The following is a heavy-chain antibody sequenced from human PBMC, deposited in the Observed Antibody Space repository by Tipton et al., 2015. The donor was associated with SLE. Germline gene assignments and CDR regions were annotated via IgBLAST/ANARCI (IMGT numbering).Heavy chain of an antibody. V-gene: IGHV3-43D*04. J-gene: IGHJ4*02. D-gene: IGHD3-10*01. Sequence: GSLRLSCAASGFTFDDYAMHWVRQAPGKGLEWVSLISWDGGSTYYADSVKGRFTISRDNSKNSLYLQMNNLRAEDTALYYCAKEVGGSGSYYIDYWGQGTLVTVSS. CDR3: AKEVGGSGSYYIDY. CDR1: GFTFDDYA. CDR2: ISWDGGST.